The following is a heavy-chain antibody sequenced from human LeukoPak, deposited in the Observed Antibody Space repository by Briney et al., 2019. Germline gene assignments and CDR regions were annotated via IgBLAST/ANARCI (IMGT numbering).Heavy chain of an antibody. CDR3: APLNYCDTSGYSGY. CDR1: GYTFTNYA. Sequence: ASVKVSCKASGYTFTNYAMNWVRQAPGQGLEWMGWINTNTGNPTYAQGFTGRFVFSLDTSVSTAYLQISSLKAEDTAMYYCAPLNYCDTSGYSGYWGQGTLVTVSS. CDR2: INTNTGNP. D-gene: IGHD3-22*01. V-gene: IGHV7-4-1*02. J-gene: IGHJ4*02.